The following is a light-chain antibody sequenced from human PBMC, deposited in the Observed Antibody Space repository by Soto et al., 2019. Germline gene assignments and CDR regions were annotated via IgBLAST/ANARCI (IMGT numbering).Light chain of an antibody. V-gene: IGKV3-20*01. CDR1: ESVSSTF. CDR2: AAS. Sequence: EIVLTQSPGTLPLSPGERATLSCRASESVSSTFLAWYQQKPGQAPRLLIYAASSRATGIPGRFSGSGSGTDFTLTINRLEPEDFGVYYCQQYARSPRTFGQGTKVEIK. CDR3: QQYARSPRT. J-gene: IGKJ1*01.